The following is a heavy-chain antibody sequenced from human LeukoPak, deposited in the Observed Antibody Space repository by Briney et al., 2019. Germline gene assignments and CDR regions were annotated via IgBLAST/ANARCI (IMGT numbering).Heavy chain of an antibody. J-gene: IGHJ4*02. D-gene: IGHD2-8*01. CDR3: AKDGLYSDVSAHVYYFDY. V-gene: IGHV3-23*01. CDR2: ITCSGDYT. CDR1: GFTFSGYA. Sequence: GGSLRLSCAASGFTFSGYAMTWVRQAPGKGLEGVSSITCSGDYTYYIDSVKGRFTISRDNSKNILYLQMNSSRGEDTALYYCAKDGLYSDVSAHVYYFDYWGQGTLVAVSS.